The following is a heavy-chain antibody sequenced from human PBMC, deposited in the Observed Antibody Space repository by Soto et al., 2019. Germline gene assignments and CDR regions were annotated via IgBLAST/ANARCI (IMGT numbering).Heavy chain of an antibody. D-gene: IGHD3-22*01. CDR2: INAGNGNT. CDR3: ARSSGYYYVDY. CDR1: GYTFNSYA. Sequence: QVQLVQSGAEVKNPGASVKVSCKASGYTFNSYAMHWVRQAPGQRLEWMGWINAGNGNTKYSQKFKGRVTSTRDTSAITADMERSILRSEDTAVYYCARSSGYYYVDYWGQGTLVTVSS. V-gene: IGHV1-3*01. J-gene: IGHJ4*02.